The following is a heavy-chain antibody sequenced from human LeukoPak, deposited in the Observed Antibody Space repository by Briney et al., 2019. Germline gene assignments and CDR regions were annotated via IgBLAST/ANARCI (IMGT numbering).Heavy chain of an antibody. V-gene: IGHV1-2*02. Sequence: ASVKVSCKASGYTFTDYYMHWVRQAPGQGLTWMGWINPNTGVTNYAQKFQGRVTMTRATSINTAYMELDRLTSDDTAIYYCARSYCGGDCYWTIDYWGQGTLVTVSS. CDR1: GYTFTDYY. D-gene: IGHD2-21*02. CDR2: INPNTGVT. CDR3: ARSYCGGDCYWTIDY. J-gene: IGHJ4*02.